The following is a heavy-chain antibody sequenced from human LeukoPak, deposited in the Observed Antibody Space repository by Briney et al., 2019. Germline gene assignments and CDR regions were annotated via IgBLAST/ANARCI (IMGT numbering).Heavy chain of an antibody. V-gene: IGHV3-48*04. D-gene: IGHD1-26*01. Sequence: QPGGSLRLSCAASGFTFSSYSMNWVRQAPGKGLEWVSYISSSGSTIYYADSVKGRFTISRDNAKNSLYLQMNSLRAEDTAVYYCARDHGGSYYAGAYYFDYWGQGTLVTVSS. J-gene: IGHJ4*02. CDR1: GFTFSSYS. CDR3: ARDHGGSYYAGAYYFDY. CDR2: ISSSGSTI.